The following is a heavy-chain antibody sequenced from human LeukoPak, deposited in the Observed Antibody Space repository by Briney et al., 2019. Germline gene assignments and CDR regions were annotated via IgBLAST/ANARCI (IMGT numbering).Heavy chain of an antibody. CDR3: ARLRGWLRFGYYYYMDV. D-gene: IGHD5-12*01. J-gene: IGHJ6*03. Sequence: SETLSLTCTVSGGSISNYYWSWLRQPPGKGLEWIGYIYYSGSTNYNPSLKSRVTISVDTSKNQFSLKLSSVTAADTAVYYCARLRGWLRFGYYYYMDVWGKGTTVTISS. V-gene: IGHV4-59*01. CDR2: IYYSGST. CDR1: GGSISNYY.